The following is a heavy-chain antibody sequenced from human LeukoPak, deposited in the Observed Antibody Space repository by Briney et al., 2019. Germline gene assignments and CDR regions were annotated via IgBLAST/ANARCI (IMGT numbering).Heavy chain of an antibody. CDR3: ARDGETGYSSADFDY. D-gene: IGHD6-19*01. CDR1: GFTVSSNY. CDR2: ISNSGYTI. J-gene: IGHJ4*02. V-gene: IGHV3-48*03. Sequence: PGGSLRLSCAASGFTVSSNYMNWVRQAPGKGLEWVSYISNSGYTIYYADSVKGRFTISRDNAKNSLFLQMNSLRAEDTAVYYCARDGETGYSSADFDYWGQGTLVTVSS.